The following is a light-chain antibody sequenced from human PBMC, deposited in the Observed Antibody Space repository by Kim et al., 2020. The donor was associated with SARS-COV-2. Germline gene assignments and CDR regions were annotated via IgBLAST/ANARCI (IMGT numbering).Light chain of an antibody. CDR1: QDISNW. Sequence: ASVGDTVTITCRASQDISNWLAWYQQKPGEAPKLLISAAYSLQSGVPSRFRGSGSGTDFTLTISSLQPEDFATYYCQQTDSFPLTFAGGTKVDIK. V-gene: IGKV1-12*01. CDR3: QQTDSFPLT. CDR2: AAY. J-gene: IGKJ4*01.